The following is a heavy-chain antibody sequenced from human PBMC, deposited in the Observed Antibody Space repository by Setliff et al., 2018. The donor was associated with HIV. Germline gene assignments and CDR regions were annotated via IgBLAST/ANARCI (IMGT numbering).Heavy chain of an antibody. D-gene: IGHD3-22*01. CDR2: ISSSSSTI. CDR1: GFTFSSYS. CDR3: AKSQGYYDSSGYYVLSD. J-gene: IGHJ4*02. Sequence: GGSLRLSCAASGFTFSSYSMNWVRQAPGKGLEWVSYISSSSSTIYYADSVKGRFTISRDNSKNTLYLQMNSLRAEDTAVYYCAKSQGYYDSSGYYVLSDWGQGTLVTVSS. V-gene: IGHV3-48*01.